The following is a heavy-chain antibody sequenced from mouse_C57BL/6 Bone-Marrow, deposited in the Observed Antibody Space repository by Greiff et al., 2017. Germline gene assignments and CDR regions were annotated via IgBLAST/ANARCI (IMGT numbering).Heavy chain of an antibody. CDR3: ARQVWTGTFAY. D-gene: IGHD4-1*01. CDR1: GFTFSSYA. Sequence: EVKLQESGGGLVKPGGSLKLSCAASGFTFSSYAMSWVRQTPEKRLEWVATISDGGSYTYYPDNLKGRFTISRDNAKNNLYLQMSHLKSEDTAMYYCARQVWTGTFAYWGQGTLVTVSA. V-gene: IGHV5-4*03. CDR2: ISDGGSYT. J-gene: IGHJ3*01.